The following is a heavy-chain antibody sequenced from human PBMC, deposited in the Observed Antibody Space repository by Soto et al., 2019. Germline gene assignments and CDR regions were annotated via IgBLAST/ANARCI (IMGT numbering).Heavy chain of an antibody. V-gene: IGHV3-15*01. CDR2: IKSKVDGGTA. J-gene: IGHJ4*02. CDR1: GFTFSHAW. CDR3: GADY. Sequence: EVQLVESGGRWVKPGGSLRLSCVASGFTFSHAWLTWVRQVPGKGMEWVGRIKSKVDGGTADYAAPVKGRFSISRDDSKNTVYLQMSSLKTEDTAVYYWGADYWGQGTLVTVSS.